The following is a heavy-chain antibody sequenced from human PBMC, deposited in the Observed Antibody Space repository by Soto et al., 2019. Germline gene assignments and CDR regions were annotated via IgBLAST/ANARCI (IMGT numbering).Heavy chain of an antibody. Sequence: QVQLVESGGGVVQPGRSLRLSCAASGFTFSSYAMHWVRQAPGKGLEWVAVISSDGSNKYYADSVKGRFTISRDNSKNTLYLQMNSLRAEDTTVYYCASRSAYRYWSGGSCFPFDYWGQGTLVTVSS. CDR1: GFTFSSYA. CDR2: ISSDGSNK. CDR3: ASRSAYRYWSGGSCFPFDY. D-gene: IGHD2-15*01. J-gene: IGHJ4*02. V-gene: IGHV3-30-3*01.